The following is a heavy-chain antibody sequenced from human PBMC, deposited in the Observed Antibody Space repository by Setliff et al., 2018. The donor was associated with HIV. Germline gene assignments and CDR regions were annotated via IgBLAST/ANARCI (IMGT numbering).Heavy chain of an antibody. CDR1: GFTFNQYG. Sequence: GGSLRLSCAASGFTFNQYGMHWVRQAPGKGLEWVAVIWFDGSIIYYADSVKGRFTISRDNSRSTLYLQMNSLRAEDTAVYYCARRAYYDNSGPNAFDIWGQGTMVTVSS. V-gene: IGHV3-33*01. D-gene: IGHD3-22*01. CDR2: IWFDGSII. CDR3: ARRAYYDNSGPNAFDI. J-gene: IGHJ3*02.